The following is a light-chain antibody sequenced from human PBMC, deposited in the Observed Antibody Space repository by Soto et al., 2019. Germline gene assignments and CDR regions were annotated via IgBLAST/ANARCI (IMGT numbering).Light chain of an antibody. Sequence: QSALTQPRSVSGSPGQSVTISCTGTSSDVGAYNYVSWHQHHPGKAPKLMIYDVTRRPSGVPDRFSGSKSGNTASLTISGLQDEDEADYFCCSYAGDKILVFGGGTKLTVL. CDR1: SSDVGAYNY. CDR3: CSYAGDKILV. CDR2: DVT. V-gene: IGLV2-11*01. J-gene: IGLJ2*01.